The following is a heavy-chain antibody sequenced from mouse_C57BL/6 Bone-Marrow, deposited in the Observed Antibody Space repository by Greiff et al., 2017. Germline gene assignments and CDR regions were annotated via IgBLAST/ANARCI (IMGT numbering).Heavy chain of an antibody. CDR3: AKDGMDY. CDR1: GFTFSDYG. Sequence: EVQGVESGGGLVKPGGSLKLSCAASGFTFSDYGMHWVRQAPEKGLEWVAYISSGSSTIYYDEPLKGRFTISRDKAKNTLFLQITSLRSEYTAMYYCAKDGMDYWGQGTSVTVAS. J-gene: IGHJ4*01. CDR2: ISSGSSTI. V-gene: IGHV5-17*01.